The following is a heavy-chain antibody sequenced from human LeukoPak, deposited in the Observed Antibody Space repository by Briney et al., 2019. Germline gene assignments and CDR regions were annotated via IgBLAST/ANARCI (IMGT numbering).Heavy chain of an antibody. D-gene: IGHD4-17*01. CDR2: INPNSGGT. CDR1: GYTFTSYY. CDR3: ARAYGDYALYGMDV. J-gene: IGHJ6*02. V-gene: IGHV1-2*02. Sequence: ASVKVSCKASGYTFTSYYMHWVRQAPGQGLEWMGWINPNSGGTNYAQKFQGRVTMTRDTSISTAYMELSRLRSDDTAVYYCARAYGDYALYGMDVWGQGTTVTVSS.